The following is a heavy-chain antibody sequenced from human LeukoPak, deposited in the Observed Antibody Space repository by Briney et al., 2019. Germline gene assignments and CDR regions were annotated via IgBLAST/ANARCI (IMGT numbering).Heavy chain of an antibody. J-gene: IGHJ6*02. CDR1: GGSISSSSYY. Sequence: SEILSLTCTVSGGSISSSSYYWGWIRQPPGKGLEWIGSIYYSGSTYYNPSLKSRVTISVDTSKNQFSLKLSSVTAADTAVYYCARGLRSYYYDSSGYYYYYYGMDVWGQGTTVTVSS. CDR3: ARGLRSYYYDSSGYYYYYYGMDV. CDR2: IYYSGST. D-gene: IGHD3-22*01. V-gene: IGHV4-39*01.